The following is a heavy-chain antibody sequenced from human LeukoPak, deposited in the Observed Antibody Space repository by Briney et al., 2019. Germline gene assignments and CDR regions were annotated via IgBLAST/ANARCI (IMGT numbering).Heavy chain of an antibody. Sequence: SETLSLTCTVSGGSISSYYWSWIRQPPGKGLEWIGYIYYSGSTNYNPSLKSRVTISVDTSKNQFSLKLSSVTAADTAVYYCAIQKGTIFGDVSPLSKHFHHWGQGTLVTVSS. J-gene: IGHJ1*01. CDR3: AIQKGTIFGDVSPLSKHFHH. CDR2: IYYSGST. D-gene: IGHD3-3*01. V-gene: IGHV4-59*01. CDR1: GGSISSYY.